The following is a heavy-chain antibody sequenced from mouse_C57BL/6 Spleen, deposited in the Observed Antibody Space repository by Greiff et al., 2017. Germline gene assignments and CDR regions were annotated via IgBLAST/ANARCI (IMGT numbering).Heavy chain of an antibody. Sequence: EVQLQQSGAELVKPGASVKLSCTASGFNIKDYYMHWVKQRTEQGLEWIGRRDPEDGETKYAPKFQGKATITADTSSNTAYLQLSSLTSEDTAVYYCARESPITTVVATNYFDYWGQGTTLTVSS. CDR2: RDPEDGET. CDR1: GFNIKDYY. J-gene: IGHJ2*01. V-gene: IGHV14-2*01. CDR3: ARESPITTVVATNYFDY. D-gene: IGHD1-1*01.